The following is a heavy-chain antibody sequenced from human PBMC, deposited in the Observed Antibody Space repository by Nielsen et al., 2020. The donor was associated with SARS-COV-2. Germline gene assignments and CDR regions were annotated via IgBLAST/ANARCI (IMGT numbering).Heavy chain of an antibody. CDR3: ARDKSPAGNDFWSGYRWFDP. D-gene: IGHD3-3*01. CDR1: GFPFSSYE. CDR2: IGGNGRNI. J-gene: IGHJ5*02. Sequence: GESLKISCAASGFPFSSYEMNWVRQAPGKALEWLSYIGGNGRNIFYADSVKGRFTISRDNAENSLYLQMNSLRAEDTAVYYCARDKSPAGNDFWSGYRWFDPWGQGTLVTVSS. V-gene: IGHV3-48*03.